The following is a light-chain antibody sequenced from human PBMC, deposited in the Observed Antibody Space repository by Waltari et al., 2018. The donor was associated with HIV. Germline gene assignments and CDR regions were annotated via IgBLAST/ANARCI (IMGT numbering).Light chain of an antibody. J-gene: IGLJ3*02. CDR1: SGSIGSNY. V-gene: IGLV6-57*01. CDR2: EDN. CDR3: QSYDTKTHWV. Sequence: NFMLTQHHSVSGSAGKTVTISCTRDSGSIGSNYVQWFQQRPGSSPRTLIFEDNQRPSGVSARFSASIDSSSNSASLTISGLKTEDEGHYYCQSYDTKTHWVFGGGSKLTVL.